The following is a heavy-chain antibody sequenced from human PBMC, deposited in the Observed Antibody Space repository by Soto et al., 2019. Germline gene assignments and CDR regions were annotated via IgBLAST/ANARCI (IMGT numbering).Heavy chain of an antibody. J-gene: IGHJ4*02. Sequence: KPSETLSLTCTVSGGSISSGDYYWSRIRQPPGKGLEWIGYIYYSGSTYYNPSLKSRVTISVDTSKNQFSLKLSSVTAADTAVYYCARGTTVTTLDYWGQGTLVTVSS. D-gene: IGHD4-17*01. CDR2: IYYSGST. CDR1: GGSISSGDYY. CDR3: ARGTTVTTLDY. V-gene: IGHV4-30-4*01.